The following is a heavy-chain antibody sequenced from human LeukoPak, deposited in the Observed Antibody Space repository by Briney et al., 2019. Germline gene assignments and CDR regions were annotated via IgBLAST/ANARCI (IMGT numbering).Heavy chain of an antibody. CDR3: ARVNTGYSSGWLYYYYYYMDV. CDR2: ISYDGSNK. CDR1: GFTFSSYG. D-gene: IGHD6-19*01. J-gene: IGHJ6*03. V-gene: IGHV3-30*03. Sequence: GGSLRLSCAASGFTFSSYGMHWVRQAPGKGLEWVAVISYDGSNKYYADSVKGRFTISRDNAKNSLYLQMNSLRAEDTAVYYCARVNTGYSSGWLYYYYYYMDVWGKGTTVTISS.